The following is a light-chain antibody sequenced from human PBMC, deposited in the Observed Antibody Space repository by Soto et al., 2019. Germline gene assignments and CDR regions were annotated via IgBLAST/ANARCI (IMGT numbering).Light chain of an antibody. V-gene: IGLV4-69*01. Sequence: QLVLTQSPSASASLGASVKLTCTLSSGHSTYAVAWHQQQPEKGPRYLINLNSDGSHSKGDGIPDRLLGTSSGAERYLTISSLQSEDEADYYCQTWGTGSTGVFGSGTKVTVL. J-gene: IGLJ6*01. CDR1: SGHSTYA. CDR2: LNSDGSH. CDR3: QTWGTGSTGV.